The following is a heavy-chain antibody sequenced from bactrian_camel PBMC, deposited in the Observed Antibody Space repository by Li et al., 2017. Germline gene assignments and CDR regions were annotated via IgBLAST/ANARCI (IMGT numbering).Heavy chain of an antibody. CDR2: INSGGDST. D-gene: IGHD1*01. J-gene: IGHJ4*01. CDR1: GFTFGNMD. V-gene: IGHV3S40*01. CDR3: ARGLGRVDY. Sequence: VQLVESGGDLVQPGGSLRLPCAASGFTFGNMDMIWVRQAPGKKLEWVSAINSGGDSTYYADSVKGRFTISRDNAKNTLYLQLNSLKTEDTAIYYCARGLGRVDYWGQGTQVTV.